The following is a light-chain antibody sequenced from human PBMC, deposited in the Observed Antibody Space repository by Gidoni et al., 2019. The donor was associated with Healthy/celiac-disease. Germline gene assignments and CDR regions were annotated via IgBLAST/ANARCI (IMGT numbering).Light chain of an antibody. CDR1: QGISDY. CDR3: QQLSSSPLT. V-gene: IGKV1-9*01. Sequence: DTQLTQSPSFLSASVGDRVTITCRASQGISDYLAWYQQKPGKAPKLLIYAASTLQGGVPSRFSGSGSGTEFNLTISSLQPEDFASYSCQQLSSSPLTFGPGTKVDIK. J-gene: IGKJ3*01. CDR2: AAS.